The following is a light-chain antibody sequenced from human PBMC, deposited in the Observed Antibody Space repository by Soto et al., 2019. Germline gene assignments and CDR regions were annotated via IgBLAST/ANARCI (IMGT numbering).Light chain of an antibody. CDR1: QSLLHRNGYNY. J-gene: IGKJ4*01. V-gene: IGKV2-28*01. Sequence: DIVLTQSPLSLPVTPGEPASISCRSSQSLLHRNGYNYLDWYLQKPGQSPQLLIYLGSNRASGVPDRFSSSGSGTDFTLKISRVEAEDVGIYYCMQSLQPTLSFGGGTKV. CDR2: LGS. CDR3: MQSLQPTLS.